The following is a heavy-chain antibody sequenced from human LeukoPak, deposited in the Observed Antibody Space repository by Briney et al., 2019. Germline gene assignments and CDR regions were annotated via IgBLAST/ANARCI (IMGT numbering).Heavy chain of an antibody. CDR2: IRYDGNNK. Sequence: PGGSLRLSCAASGFTFSNYDMHWVRQAPGKGLEWVAFIRYDGNNKYYADSVKGRFTISRDNSKNTMYIQMNSLRGDDTAVYYCAKGYGSGSYYRTTFDYWGQGTLVTVSS. J-gene: IGHJ4*02. CDR1: GFTFSNYD. D-gene: IGHD3-10*01. CDR3: AKGYGSGSYYRTTFDY. V-gene: IGHV3-30*02.